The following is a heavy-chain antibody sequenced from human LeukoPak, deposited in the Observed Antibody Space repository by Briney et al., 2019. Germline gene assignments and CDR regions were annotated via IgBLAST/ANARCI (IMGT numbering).Heavy chain of an antibody. V-gene: IGHV4-34*01. CDR1: GGSFSGYY. Sequence: SETLSLTCAVYGGSFSGYYWSWIRQPPGKGLEWLGEINHSGSTNYNPSLKSRVTISVDTSKNQFSLKLSSVTAADTAVYYCARGRGGSGSSDAFDIWGQGTMVTVSS. J-gene: IGHJ3*02. D-gene: IGHD3-10*01. CDR3: ARGRGGSGSSDAFDI. CDR2: INHSGST.